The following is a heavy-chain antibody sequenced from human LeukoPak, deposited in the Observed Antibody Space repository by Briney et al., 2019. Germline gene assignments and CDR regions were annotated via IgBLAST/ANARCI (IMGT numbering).Heavy chain of an antibody. Sequence: SETLSLTCTVSDYSISSDYYWGWIRQPPGKGLEWIGSISHSGSTFYNPSLKSRVTTSVDTSKNQFSLKLSSVTAADTAVYYCARGMTTPFDYWGQGTLVTVSS. CDR2: ISHSGST. D-gene: IGHD4-17*01. CDR1: DYSISSDYY. J-gene: IGHJ4*02. V-gene: IGHV4-38-2*02. CDR3: ARGMTTPFDY.